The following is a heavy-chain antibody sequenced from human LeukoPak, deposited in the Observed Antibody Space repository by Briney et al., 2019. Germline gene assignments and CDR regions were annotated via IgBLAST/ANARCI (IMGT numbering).Heavy chain of an antibody. D-gene: IGHD6-19*01. CDR3: TRGISSGWYYPTFDY. Sequence: PGGSLRLSCAASGFTFDDYAMHWVRQAPGKGLEWLANIKQDGSEKYYVDSVKGGFTISRDNAKNSLYLQMNSRTAEDTTVYYCTRGISSGWYYPTFDYWGQGTLVTVSS. CDR2: IKQDGSEK. CDR1: GFTFDDYA. J-gene: IGHJ4*02. V-gene: IGHV3-7*01.